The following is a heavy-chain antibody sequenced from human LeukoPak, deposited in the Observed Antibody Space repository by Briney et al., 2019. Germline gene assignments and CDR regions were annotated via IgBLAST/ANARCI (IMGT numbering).Heavy chain of an antibody. V-gene: IGHV3-21*01. CDR1: GFTFSSYR. Sequence: GGSLRLSCAASGFTFSSYRMNWVRQAPGKGLEWVSSISSSNSYIYYADSVKGRFTISRDNAKNSLYLQMNSLRAEDTAVYYCARDQLPYNYYDSSGRYSWSYWGQGTLVTVSS. CDR2: ISSSNSYI. J-gene: IGHJ4*02. D-gene: IGHD3-22*01. CDR3: ARDQLPYNYYDSSGRYSWSY.